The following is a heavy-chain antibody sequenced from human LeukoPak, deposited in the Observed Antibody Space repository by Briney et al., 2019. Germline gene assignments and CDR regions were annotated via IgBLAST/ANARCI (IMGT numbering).Heavy chain of an antibody. J-gene: IGHJ4*02. V-gene: IGHV1-2*02. CDR2: INPNSGGT. CDR1: GYTFTGYY. CDR3: AREDSRSTSLDY. D-gene: IGHD6-6*01. Sequence: ASVKVSCKASGYTFTGYYMHWVRQAPGQGLEWMGWINPNSGGTNYAQKFQGRVTMTRDTSISTVFMELSSLRSDDTAMYYCAREDSRSTSLDYWGQGTLVTVSS.